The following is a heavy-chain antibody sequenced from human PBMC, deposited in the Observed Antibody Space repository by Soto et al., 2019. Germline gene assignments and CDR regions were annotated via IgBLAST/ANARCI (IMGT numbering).Heavy chain of an antibody. Sequence: VGSLRLSCAASGFTFSSYAMSWVRQAPGKGLEWVSAISGSGGSTYYADSVKGRFTISRDNSKNTLYLQMNSLRAEDTAVYYCAKKLSHKDSSSWSDYYYYYGMDVWGQGTTVTVS. J-gene: IGHJ6*02. CDR1: GFTFSSYA. V-gene: IGHV3-23*01. CDR2: ISGSGGST. D-gene: IGHD6-13*01. CDR3: AKKLSHKDSSSWSDYYYYYGMDV.